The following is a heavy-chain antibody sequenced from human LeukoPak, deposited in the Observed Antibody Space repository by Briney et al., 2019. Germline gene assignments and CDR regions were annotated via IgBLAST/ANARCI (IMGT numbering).Heavy chain of an antibody. CDR1: GGSFSGYY. CDR2: INHSGST. V-gene: IGHV4-34*01. D-gene: IGHD2-2*01. Sequence: ASETLSLTCAVYGGSFSGYYWSWIRQPPGKGLEWIGEINHSGSTNYNPSLKSRVTISVDTSKNQFSLKLSSVTAADTAVYYCAIRSLVGPNWFDPWGQGTLVTVSS. J-gene: IGHJ5*02. CDR3: AIRSLVGPNWFDP.